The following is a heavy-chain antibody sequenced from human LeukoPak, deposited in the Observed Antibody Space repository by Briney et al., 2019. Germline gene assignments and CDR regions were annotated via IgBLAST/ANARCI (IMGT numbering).Heavy chain of an antibody. V-gene: IGHV3-21*01. CDR2: ITASSTAI. J-gene: IGHJ4*02. CDR1: GGSFSGYY. Sequence: PSETLSLTCAVYGGSFSGYYWSWIRQPPGKGLEWVSSITASSTAIYSADSVKGRFTISRDNAKNFLYLQMNSLRAGDTAVYYCARTYYDILTGYNPYFDYWGQGILVTVSS. D-gene: IGHD3-9*01. CDR3: ARTYYDILTGYNPYFDY.